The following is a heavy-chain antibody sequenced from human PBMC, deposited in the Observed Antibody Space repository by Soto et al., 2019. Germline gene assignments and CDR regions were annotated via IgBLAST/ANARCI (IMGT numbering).Heavy chain of an antibody. J-gene: IGHJ3*02. Sequence: SYTLALSCAFYVGSFIGYYWSWIRQPPGKGLEWIGEINHSGSTNYNPSLKSRVTISVDTSKNQFSLKLSSVTAADTAVYYCASPLGSAGTTVNADLDAFDIWGQGTMVTVSS. CDR2: INHSGST. D-gene: IGHD1-7*01. V-gene: IGHV4-34*01. CDR3: ASPLGSAGTTVNADLDAFDI. CDR1: VGSFIGYY.